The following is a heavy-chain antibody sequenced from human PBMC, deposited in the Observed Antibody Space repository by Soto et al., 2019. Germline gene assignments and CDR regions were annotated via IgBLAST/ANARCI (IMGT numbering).Heavy chain of an antibody. CDR1: GFTFNSNS. V-gene: IGHV3-30-3*01. Sequence: GGSLRLSCAASGFTFNSNSMHWVRQAPGTGLEWVALISFDGSNKYYADSVKGRFTISRDNSKNTLHLQMNNLRADDTAVYYCARDGGYNYGHPLDSWGQGTLVTVSS. D-gene: IGHD5-18*01. J-gene: IGHJ4*02. CDR2: ISFDGSNK. CDR3: ARDGGYNYGHPLDS.